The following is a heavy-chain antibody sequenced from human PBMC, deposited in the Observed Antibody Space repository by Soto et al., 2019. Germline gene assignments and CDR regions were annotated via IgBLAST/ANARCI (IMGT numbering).Heavy chain of an antibody. CDR3: ARAPTVTTNFDS. V-gene: IGHV3-66*01. J-gene: IGHJ4*02. Sequence: TGGSLRLSCAGSGFPVSSNYMSWVRQAPGKGLEWVSIIYSGGTTQYADSVKGRFTISKDNSKNTLYLQMNSLRVEDTAVYYCARAPTVTTNFDSWGQGTLVTVSS. D-gene: IGHD4-4*01. CDR2: IYSGGTT. CDR1: GFPVSSNY.